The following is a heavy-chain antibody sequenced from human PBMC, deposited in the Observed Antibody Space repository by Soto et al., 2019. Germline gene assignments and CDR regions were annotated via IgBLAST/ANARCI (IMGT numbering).Heavy chain of an antibody. D-gene: IGHD7-27*01. J-gene: IGHJ4*02. Sequence: SETLSLTCAVSGGSISSGGYSWSWIRQPPEKGLEWIGYMYHGGSTYCNPSLKSRVTVSIDTSKNQFSLQLSSMSAADTAVYYCTRGPSGDKVDYWGQGTLVTVSS. CDR1: GGSISSGGYS. CDR3: TRGPSGDKVDY. V-gene: IGHV4-30-2*05. CDR2: MYHGGST.